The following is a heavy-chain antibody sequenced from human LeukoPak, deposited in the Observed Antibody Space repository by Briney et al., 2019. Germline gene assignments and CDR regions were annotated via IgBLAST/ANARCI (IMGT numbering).Heavy chain of an antibody. D-gene: IGHD3-3*01. J-gene: IGHJ5*02. V-gene: IGHV4-39*01. CDR3: ARHFYDFWSGTPYNWFDP. CDR2: TYYSGST. Sequence: SETLSLTCTVSGGSISSSSYYWGWIRQPPGKGLEWIGSTYYSGSTYYNPSLKSRVTISVDTSKNQFSLKLSSVTAADTAVYYCARHFYDFWSGTPYNWFDPWGQGTLVTVSS. CDR1: GGSISSSSYY.